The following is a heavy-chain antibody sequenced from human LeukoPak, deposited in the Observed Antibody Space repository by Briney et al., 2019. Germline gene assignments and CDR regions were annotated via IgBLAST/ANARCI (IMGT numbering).Heavy chain of an antibody. CDR2: IYPGVYDT. CDR3: AGHSFDTVDAFDV. Sequence: GESLKISCEASGFNFNNYWVGWVRQMPGKGLEWMGIIYPGVYDTRYSPSYQGHVTISVDKSISPAYLQWRSLRASDTAMYFCAGHSFDTVDAFDVWGQGTIVTVSA. D-gene: IGHD2-2*02. V-gene: IGHV5-51*01. J-gene: IGHJ3*01. CDR1: GFNFNNYW.